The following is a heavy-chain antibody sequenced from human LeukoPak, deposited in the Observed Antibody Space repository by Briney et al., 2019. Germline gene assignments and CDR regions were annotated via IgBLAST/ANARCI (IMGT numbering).Heavy chain of an antibody. CDR3: ARDLVVDPPSDY. CDR1: GYTFTGYY. Sequence: ASVKVSCKASGYTFTGYYMHWVRQAPGQGLEWMGWINPNSGGTNYAQKFQGRVTMTRDTSISTAYMELSRLRSDDTAVYYCARDLVVDPPSDYWGQGTLVTVSS. V-gene: IGHV1-2*02. D-gene: IGHD2-15*01. CDR2: INPNSGGT. J-gene: IGHJ4*02.